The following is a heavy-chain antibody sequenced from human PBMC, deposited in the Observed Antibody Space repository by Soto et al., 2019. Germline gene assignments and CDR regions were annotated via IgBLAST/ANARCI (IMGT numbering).Heavy chain of an antibody. CDR2: ISSAGGAT. V-gene: IGHV3-23*01. Sequence: DVQLLESGGGLVQPGGSLRLSCAASGFTFNTYAMGWVRQAPGKGLEWVSGISSAGGATYYADSVRGRFTVSRDNSKNTLYPQMNSLRAEDTAVYYCAKYWGRMSCYDYRVQGTLVTVSS. CDR1: GFTFNTYA. J-gene: IGHJ4*02. D-gene: IGHD2-15*01. CDR3: AKYWGRMSCYDY.